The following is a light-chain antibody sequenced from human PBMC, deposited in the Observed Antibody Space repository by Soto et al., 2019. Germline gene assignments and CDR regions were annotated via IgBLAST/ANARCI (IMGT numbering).Light chain of an antibody. CDR3: ETWDSNTRV. J-gene: IGLJ1*01. CDR2: LEGSGSY. CDR1: SGHSSYI. V-gene: IGLV4-60*02. Sequence: QLVLTQSSSASASLGSSVKLTCTLSSGHSSYIIAWHQQQPGKAPRYLMKLEGSGSYNKGSGVPDRFSGSSSGADRYLTISNLQFEDKADYYCETWDSNTRVFGTGTKLTVL.